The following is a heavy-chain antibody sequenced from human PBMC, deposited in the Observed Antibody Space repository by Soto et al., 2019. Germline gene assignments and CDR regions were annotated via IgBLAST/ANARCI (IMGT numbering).Heavy chain of an antibody. CDR2: IYQSGIT. Sequence: PAETLSLTCAVSGYSLSSGYYSWSWIRQPPGKGLEWIGYIYQSGITYYNPSLKMRVTISVDTSQNRFSLNLSSVTAADTAVYYCARGDLGFDYWGQGTLVTVSS. CDR3: ARGDLGFDY. J-gene: IGHJ4*02. V-gene: IGHV4-30-2*01. CDR1: GYSLSSGYYS.